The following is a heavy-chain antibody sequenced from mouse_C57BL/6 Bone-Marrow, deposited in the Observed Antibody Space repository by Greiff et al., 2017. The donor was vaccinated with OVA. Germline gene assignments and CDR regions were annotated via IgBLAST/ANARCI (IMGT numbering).Heavy chain of an antibody. CDR2: FYPGSGSI. CDR3: ATHDGLDGYDDFDY. Sequence: VKLVESGAELVKPGASVKLSCKASGYTFTEYTIHWVKQRPGQGLEWIGCFYPGSGSIKYNEKFKDKATLTADKSSSTVYMELSRLTSEDSAVSFGATHDGLDGYDDFDYWGQGTPLTVSA. D-gene: IGHD2-2*01. V-gene: IGHV1-62-2*01. CDR1: GYTFTEYT. J-gene: IGHJ2*01.